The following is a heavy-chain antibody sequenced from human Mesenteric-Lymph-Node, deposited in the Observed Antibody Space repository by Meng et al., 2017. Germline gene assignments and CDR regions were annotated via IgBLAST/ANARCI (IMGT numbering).Heavy chain of an antibody. Sequence: GGSLRLSCAASGFTFSSYAMHWVRQALGKGLEWVAVISYDGSNKYYADSVKGRFIISRDNSKDTLYLQMNSLRAEDTAVYYCARDRSAYCSGGSCLRDYWGQGTLVTVSS. CDR3: ARDRSAYCSGGSCLRDY. J-gene: IGHJ4*02. CDR1: GFTFSSYA. CDR2: ISYDGSNK. D-gene: IGHD2-15*01. V-gene: IGHV3-30*07.